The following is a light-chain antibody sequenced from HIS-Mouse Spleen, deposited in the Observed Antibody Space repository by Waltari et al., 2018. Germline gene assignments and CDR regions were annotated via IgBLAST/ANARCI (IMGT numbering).Light chain of an antibody. CDR1: SSDVGSYTL. J-gene: IGLJ1*01. CDR3: CSYAGSREV. V-gene: IGLV2-23*01. Sequence: QSALTQPASVAGSPGQSIPIPCTGTSSDVGSYTLVAWYQQHPGTAPKLMIYEGSKRPSGVSNRFSGSKSGNTASLTISGLQAEDEADYYCCSYAGSREVFGTGTKVTVL. CDR2: EGS.